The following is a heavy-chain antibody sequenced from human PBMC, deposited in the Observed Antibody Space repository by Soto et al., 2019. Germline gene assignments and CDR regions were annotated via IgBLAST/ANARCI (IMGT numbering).Heavy chain of an antibody. CDR3: ARIIMGYYYYGMDF. V-gene: IGHV4-34*01. D-gene: IGHD3-10*01. Sequence: QVQLQQWGAGLLKPSETLSLTCAVYGGSFSGYYWSWIRQPPGKGLEWIGEINHSGSTNYNPSLKSRVTISVDTSKNQFSLKLSSVTAADTAVYYCARIIMGYYYYGMDFWGQGTTVTVSS. CDR2: INHSGST. CDR1: GGSFSGYY. J-gene: IGHJ6*02.